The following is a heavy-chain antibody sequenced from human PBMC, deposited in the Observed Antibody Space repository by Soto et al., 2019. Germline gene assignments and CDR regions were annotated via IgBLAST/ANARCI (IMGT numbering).Heavy chain of an antibody. Sequence: SLRLSWAAFEFTFSNYAVSWVRQAPGKGLEWVSAISGGSESLYFAESVKGRFTISRDNAKSTLYLQMNSLGADDTAVYYCARGRRSQQFAPWGQGTLVTLPS. CDR3: ARGRRSQQFAP. J-gene: IGHJ5*02. D-gene: IGHD6-13*01. V-gene: IGHV3-23*01. CDR2: ISGGSESL. CDR1: EFTFSNYA.